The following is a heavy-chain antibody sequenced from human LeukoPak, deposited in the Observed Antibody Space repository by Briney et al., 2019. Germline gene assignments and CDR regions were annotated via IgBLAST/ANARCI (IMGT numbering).Heavy chain of an antibody. Sequence: GGSLRLSCAASGFTFSSYGMHWVRQAPGKGLEWVAVISYDGSNKYYADSVKGRFTISRDNSKNTLYLQMNSLRAEDTAVYYCARDLEDIVVVVAATDYWGQGTLVTVSS. CDR3: ARDLEDIVVVVAATDY. J-gene: IGHJ4*02. CDR2: ISYDGSNK. V-gene: IGHV3-30*03. D-gene: IGHD2-15*01. CDR1: GFTFSSYG.